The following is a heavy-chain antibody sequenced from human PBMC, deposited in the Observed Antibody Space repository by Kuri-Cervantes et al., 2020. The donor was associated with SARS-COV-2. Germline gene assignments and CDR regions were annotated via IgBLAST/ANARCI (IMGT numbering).Heavy chain of an antibody. CDR3: AGVEGEGPIYYYYMDV. J-gene: IGHJ6*03. D-gene: IGHD2-21*01. Sequence: GESLKISCAASGFTFSSYWMHRVRQAPGKGPVWVSRINSDGSSTSYADYVKGRFTITRDNAKNTLYQQMNSLRAEDTAVYFCAGVEGEGPIYYYYMDVWGKGTTVTVSS. CDR1: GFTFSSYW. CDR2: INSDGSST. V-gene: IGHV3-74*01.